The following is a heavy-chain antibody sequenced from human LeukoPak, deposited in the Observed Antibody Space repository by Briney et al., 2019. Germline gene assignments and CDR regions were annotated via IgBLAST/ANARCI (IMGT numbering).Heavy chain of an antibody. D-gene: IGHD3-22*01. V-gene: IGHV3-7*03. J-gene: IGHJ4*02. CDR3: AREGSYYDSSGYYSSFDY. CDR1: GFTFSSYW. Sequence: GGSLRLSSAASGFTFSSYWMNWVRQAPGKGLEWVANIKQDGSEKYYVDSVKGRFTISRDNAKNSLYLQMNSLRAEDTAVYYCAREGSYYDSSGYYSSFDYWGQGTLVTVSS. CDR2: IKQDGSEK.